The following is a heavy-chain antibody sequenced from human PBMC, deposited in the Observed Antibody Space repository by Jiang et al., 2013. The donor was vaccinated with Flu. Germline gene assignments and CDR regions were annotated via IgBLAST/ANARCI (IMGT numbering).Heavy chain of an antibody. CDR1: GYIFSDKY. J-gene: IGHJ4*02. CDR2: INPKSGVT. V-gene: IGHV1-2*02. D-gene: IGHD3-3*02. Sequence: SGYIFSDKYIHWVRQAPGQGLEWMAWINPKSGVTKFAQKFQGRVTLTTDTSTSTAYVEVRRLRSDDTAVYYCARDPDRAGAFFDYWGQGTQVTVSS. CDR3: ARDPDRAGAFFDY.